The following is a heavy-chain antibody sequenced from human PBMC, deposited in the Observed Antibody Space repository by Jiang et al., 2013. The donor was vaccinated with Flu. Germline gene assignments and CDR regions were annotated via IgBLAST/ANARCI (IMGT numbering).Heavy chain of an antibody. CDR2: ISYDGSNK. V-gene: IGHV3-30*04. Sequence: VQLLESGGGVVQPGRSLRLSCAASGFTFSSYAMHWVRQAPGKGLEWVAVISYDGSNKYYADSVKGRFTISRDNSKNTLYLQMNSLRAEDTAVYYCASSVVAATPYYYYGMDVWGQGTTVTVSS. CDR3: ASSVVAATPYYYYGMDV. J-gene: IGHJ6*02. CDR1: GFTFSSYA. D-gene: IGHD2-15*01.